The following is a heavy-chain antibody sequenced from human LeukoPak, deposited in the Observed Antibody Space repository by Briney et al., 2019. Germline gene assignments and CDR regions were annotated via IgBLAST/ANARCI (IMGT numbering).Heavy chain of an antibody. J-gene: IGHJ5*02. CDR3: VRSSASSGPNGFDP. D-gene: IGHD1-7*01. Sequence: GGSLRLSCSASGFTFRTYAMHWVRQAPGKGLEYVSAISSDGDSTYNADSVKGRFTISRDNSKNTLYVQMSSLRTEDTAVYYCVRSSASSGPNGFDPWGQGTLVTVPS. CDR1: GFTFRTYA. CDR2: ISSDGDST. V-gene: IGHV3-64*05.